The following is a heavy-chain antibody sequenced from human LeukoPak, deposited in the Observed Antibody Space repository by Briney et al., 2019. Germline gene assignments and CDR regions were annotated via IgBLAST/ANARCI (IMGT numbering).Heavy chain of an antibody. CDR3: ARLYSYGYYYYYGMDV. D-gene: IGHD5-18*01. Sequence: PGGSLRLSCAASGFPFNTYAMHWVRQAPGKGLEYVSAISSNGGSTYYANSMKGRFTISRDNSKNTLYLQMGSLRAEDMAVYYCARLYSYGYYYYYGMDVWGQGTTVTVSS. CDR2: ISSNGGST. CDR1: GFPFNTYA. V-gene: IGHV3-64*01. J-gene: IGHJ6*02.